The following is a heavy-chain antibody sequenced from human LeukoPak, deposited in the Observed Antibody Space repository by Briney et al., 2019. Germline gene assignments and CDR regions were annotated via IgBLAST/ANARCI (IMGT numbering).Heavy chain of an antibody. CDR3: ATGARYCSSTSCSWFDP. Sequence: GASVKVSCKVSGYTLTELSMHWVRQAPGKGREWMGGFDPEDGETIYAQKFQGRVTMTEDTSTDTAYMELSSLRSEDTAVYYCATGARYCSSTSCSWFDPWGQGTLVTVSS. J-gene: IGHJ5*02. V-gene: IGHV1-24*01. CDR1: GYTLTELS. D-gene: IGHD2-2*01. CDR2: FDPEDGET.